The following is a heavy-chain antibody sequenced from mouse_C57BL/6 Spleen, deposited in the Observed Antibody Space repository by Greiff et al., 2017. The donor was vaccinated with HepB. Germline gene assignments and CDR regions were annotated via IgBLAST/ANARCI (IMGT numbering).Heavy chain of an antibody. CDR1: GYTFTDYY. CDR2: IYPGSGNT. CDR3: ARSDYYGSSYGFAY. Sequence: VQLQQPGAELVMPGASVKLSCKASGYTFTDYYINWVKQRPGQGLEWIARIYPGSGNTYYNEKFKGKATLTAEKSSSTAYMQLSSLTSEDSAVYFCARSDYYGSSYGFAYWGQGTLVTVSA. D-gene: IGHD1-1*01. J-gene: IGHJ3*01. V-gene: IGHV1-76*01.